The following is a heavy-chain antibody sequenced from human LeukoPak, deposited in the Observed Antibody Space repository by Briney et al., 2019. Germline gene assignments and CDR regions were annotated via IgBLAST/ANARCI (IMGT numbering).Heavy chain of an antibody. CDR2: INHSGST. CDR3: ARRGTGSYYYGSGNDY. D-gene: IGHD3-10*01. J-gene: IGHJ4*02. Sequence: PSETLSLTCTVSGGSISGYYWSWIRQPPGKGLEWIGEINHSGSTNYNPSLKSRVTISVDTSKNQFSLKLSSVTAADTAVYYCARRGTGSYYYGSGNDYWGQGTLVTVSS. V-gene: IGHV4-34*01. CDR1: GGSISGYY.